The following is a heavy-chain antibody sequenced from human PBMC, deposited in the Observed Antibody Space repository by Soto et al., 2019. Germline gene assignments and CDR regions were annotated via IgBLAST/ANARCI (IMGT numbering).Heavy chain of an antibody. CDR3: ATVDEFAVVTTFFVS. J-gene: IGHJ4*02. D-gene: IGHD3-22*01. CDR1: GGSISSRSNY. Sequence: PSENLSLTCTVSGGSISSRSNYWGWIRQSPGKHLEWIGSSYYRGSTHYNPSLKTRVTISVDTSKNQVFLKVFSVTAADTAVYYCATVDEFAVVTTFFVSWDQGLLVTVPS. V-gene: IGHV4-39*01. CDR2: SYYRGST.